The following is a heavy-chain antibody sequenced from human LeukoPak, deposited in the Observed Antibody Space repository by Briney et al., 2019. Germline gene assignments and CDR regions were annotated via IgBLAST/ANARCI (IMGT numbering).Heavy chain of an antibody. CDR1: GFTFSSYS. V-gene: IGHV3-21*01. J-gene: IGHJ6*02. Sequence: GGSLRLSCAASGFTFSSYSMNWVRQAPGKGLEWVSSISSSSSYIYCADSVKGRFTISRDNAKNSLYLQMNSLRAEDTAVYYCARDGLDDSSGYYYDYYYGMDVWGQGTTVTVSS. CDR3: ARDGLDDSSGYYYDYYYGMDV. CDR2: ISSSSSYI. D-gene: IGHD3-22*01.